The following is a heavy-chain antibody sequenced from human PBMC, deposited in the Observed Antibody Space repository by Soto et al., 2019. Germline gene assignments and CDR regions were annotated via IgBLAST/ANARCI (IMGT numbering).Heavy chain of an antibody. D-gene: IGHD6-6*01. Sequence: SETLSLTCAVYGGSFSGYYWSWIRQPPGKGLEWIGEINHSGSNNYNPSLKSRVTISVDTSKNQFSLKLSSVTAADTAVYYCARVFVGEYSSSGADYWGQATLVTVS. J-gene: IGHJ4*02. CDR2: INHSGSN. V-gene: IGHV4-34*01. CDR3: ARVFVGEYSSSGADY. CDR1: GGSFSGYY.